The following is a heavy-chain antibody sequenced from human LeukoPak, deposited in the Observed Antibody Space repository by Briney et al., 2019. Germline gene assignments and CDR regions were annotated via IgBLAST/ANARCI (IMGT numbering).Heavy chain of an antibody. J-gene: IGHJ4*02. CDR3: AKDRDSYRLVYYFDY. CDR1: GFTFDSNY. Sequence: GGSLRLSCAASGFTFDSNYLSWVRQAPGKGLEWVSTIYTGGNTYYAASVKGRFTISRDFSKNTLYLQMNSLRAEDTAVYYCAKDRDSYRLVYYFDYWGQGTLVTVSS. V-gene: IGHV3-53*05. D-gene: IGHD2-21*02. CDR2: IYTGGNT.